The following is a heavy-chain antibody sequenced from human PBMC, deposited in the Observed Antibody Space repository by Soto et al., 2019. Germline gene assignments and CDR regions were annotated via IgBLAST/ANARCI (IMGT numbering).Heavy chain of an antibody. J-gene: IGHJ3*02. D-gene: IGHD6-19*01. Sequence: PGGSLRLSCAASGFTFNDCWMSWVRQAPGKGLEWVANIKQDGSDLYYVDSVKGRFTISRDNAKKSLYLQMNSLRAEDTAVYYCARSLGWRDAFDIWGQGTMVTVSS. CDR3: ARSLGWRDAFDI. CDR2: IKQDGSDL. V-gene: IGHV3-7*01. CDR1: GFTFNDCW.